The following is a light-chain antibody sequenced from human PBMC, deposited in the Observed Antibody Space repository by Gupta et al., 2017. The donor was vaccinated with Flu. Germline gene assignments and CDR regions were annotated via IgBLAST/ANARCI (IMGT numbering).Light chain of an antibody. J-gene: IGKJ2*03. CDR3: QLSYGTAPS. CDR2: AAS. V-gene: IGKV1-39*01. Sequence: DIQMTQSPSSLSASVGDRVTITCRASQSISSYLNWYQQKPGKAPKLLIYAASSLQSGVPSRFSGPGSLTAFTLTISMLQPEHFATYYCQLSYGTAPSFGPETKMG. CDR1: QSISSY.